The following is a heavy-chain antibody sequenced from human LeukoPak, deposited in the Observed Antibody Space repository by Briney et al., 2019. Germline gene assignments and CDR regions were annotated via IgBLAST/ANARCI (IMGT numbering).Heavy chain of an antibody. CDR1: GGSISSGGYS. CDR3: ARENSSGWSGTIDY. J-gene: IGHJ4*02. D-gene: IGHD3-22*01. Sequence: SQTLSLTCAVSGGSISSGGYSWSWLRQPPGKGLEWIGYIYLSGSTYDNPSLKSRVTISVDRSKSQFSLKLSSVSAADTAVYYCARENSSGWSGTIDYWGQGTLGTVSS. CDR2: IYLSGST. V-gene: IGHV4-30-2*01.